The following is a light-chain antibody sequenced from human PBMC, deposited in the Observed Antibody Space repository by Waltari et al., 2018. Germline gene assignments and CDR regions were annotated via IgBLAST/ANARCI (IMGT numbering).Light chain of an antibody. CDR3: AAWDDSRNGWV. CDR2: SKN. J-gene: IGLJ3*02. Sequence: QSVLTQPPSAPGTPWQPVTISCSGGDSHIARNRLNSYQKFPGAAPKLLIFSKNQRPSGVPDRFYGSKSGTSASLAISGLQSEDESDYFCAAWDDSRNGWVFGEGTKVAVL. CDR1: DSHIARNR. V-gene: IGLV1-44*01.